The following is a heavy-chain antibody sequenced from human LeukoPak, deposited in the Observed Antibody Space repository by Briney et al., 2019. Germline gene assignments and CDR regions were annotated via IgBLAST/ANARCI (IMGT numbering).Heavy chain of an antibody. Sequence: PGRSLRLSCAASGFTFADYAMSWVRQAPGTGLEWVSGISGSGGNTHYADSVRGRFTISRDNSRNTVYLEMNSLRAEDTAIYYCAKVSWANYFDYWGQGTLVTVSS. CDR1: GFTFADYA. V-gene: IGHV3-23*01. J-gene: IGHJ4*02. CDR2: ISGSGGNT. CDR3: AKVSWANYFDY. D-gene: IGHD6-13*01.